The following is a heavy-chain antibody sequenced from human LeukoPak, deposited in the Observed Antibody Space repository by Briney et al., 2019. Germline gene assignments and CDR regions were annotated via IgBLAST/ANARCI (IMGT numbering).Heavy chain of an antibody. CDR1: GYTFTNYY. D-gene: IGHD2-15*01. CDR2: INPSGGST. V-gene: IGHV1-46*01. Sequence: ASVKVSCKASGYTFTNYYMHWVRQAPGQGLDWMGIINPSGGSTSDAQKFQGRVTMTRDTSTSTVYMELSSLRSEDTAVYYCARDRGYCSGGSCQAPNNWFDPWGQGTLVTVSS. CDR3: ARDRGYCSGGSCQAPNNWFDP. J-gene: IGHJ5*02.